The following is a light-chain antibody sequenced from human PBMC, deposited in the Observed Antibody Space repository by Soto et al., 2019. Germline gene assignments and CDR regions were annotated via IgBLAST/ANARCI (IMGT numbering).Light chain of an antibody. CDR1: QGISSY. Sequence: QLPQSPSSLSASVVYIVTITCLASQGISSYLAWYQQTPGKAPKLLIYASSTLQSGVTSRFSGSGSGKDFTLTISSLQHEDFETYYCQKLNSYPLTGGRGTTGDIK. CDR3: QKLNSYPLT. CDR2: ASS. J-gene: IGKJ4*01. V-gene: IGKV1-9*01.